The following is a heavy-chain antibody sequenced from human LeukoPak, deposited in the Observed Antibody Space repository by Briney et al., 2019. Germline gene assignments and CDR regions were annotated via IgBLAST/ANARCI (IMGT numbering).Heavy chain of an antibody. Sequence: SETLSLTCTVSGDSISSYYWSWIRQPPGKGLEWIVYIYTSGGTNYIPSLKGRVTISIDTPKNQFSLKLSSVTAADSAVYYCARLTRLSTSPDRYYLDYWGQGTLVTVSS. CDR3: ARLTRLSTSPDRYYLDY. D-gene: IGHD6-6*01. CDR1: GDSISSYY. J-gene: IGHJ4*01. CDR2: IYTSGGT. V-gene: IGHV4-4*09.